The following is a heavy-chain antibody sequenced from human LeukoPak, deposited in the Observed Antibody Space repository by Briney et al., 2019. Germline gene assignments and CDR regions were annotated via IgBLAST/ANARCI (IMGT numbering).Heavy chain of an antibody. D-gene: IGHD6-13*01. J-gene: IGHJ4*02. CDR2: INLNGGST. Sequence: GSLRLSCAASGFTFNIYAMSWVRQAPGKGLEWVSGINLNGGSTGYADSVKGRFTISRDNAKNSLYLQMNSLRAEDTALYYCARDPWGIASSRLFDYWGQGTLVTVSS. CDR1: GFTFNIYA. CDR3: ARDPWGIASSRLFDY. V-gene: IGHV3-20*04.